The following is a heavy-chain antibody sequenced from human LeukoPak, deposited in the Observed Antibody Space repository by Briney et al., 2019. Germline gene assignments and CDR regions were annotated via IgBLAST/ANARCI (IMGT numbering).Heavy chain of an antibody. J-gene: IGHJ4*02. Sequence: VKVSCKASGYTFTSYDINWVRQATGQGLEWMGWIKPDSGNTGYAQKFQGRVTMTRNTSINTAYMGLSSLRSEDTAVYYCAIWFKRYYSGGTCYSGIDSWGQGTLVTVSS. CDR1: GYTFTSYD. V-gene: IGHV1-8*01. CDR2: IKPDSGNT. CDR3: AIWFKRYYSGGTCYSGIDS. D-gene: IGHD2-15*01.